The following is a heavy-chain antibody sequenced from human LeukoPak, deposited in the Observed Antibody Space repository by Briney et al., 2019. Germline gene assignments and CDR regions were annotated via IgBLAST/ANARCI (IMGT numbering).Heavy chain of an antibody. CDR1: GGSISSGDYY. CDR3: AGGKQWLAFDS. V-gene: IGHV4-61*08. J-gene: IGHJ4*02. CDR2: IYYSGST. D-gene: IGHD6-19*01. Sequence: ETLSLTCTVSGGSISSGDYYWSWIRQPPGKGLEWIGYIYYSGSTNYNPSLKSRVTISLDTSKNQFSLKLSSVTAADTAVYYCAGGKQWLAFDSWGQGTLVTVSS.